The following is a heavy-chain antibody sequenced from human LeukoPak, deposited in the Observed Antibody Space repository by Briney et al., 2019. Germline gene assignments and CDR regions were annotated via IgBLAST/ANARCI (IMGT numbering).Heavy chain of an antibody. CDR1: GGSFSGYY. Sequence: SETLSLTCAVYGGSFSGYYWSWIRQPPGEGLEWIGEINHSGSTNYNPSLKSRVTISVDTSKNQFSLKLSSVTAADTAVYYCASWGISSSWYFDYWGQGTLVTVSS. V-gene: IGHV4-34*01. D-gene: IGHD6-13*01. J-gene: IGHJ4*02. CDR2: INHSGST. CDR3: ASWGISSSWYFDY.